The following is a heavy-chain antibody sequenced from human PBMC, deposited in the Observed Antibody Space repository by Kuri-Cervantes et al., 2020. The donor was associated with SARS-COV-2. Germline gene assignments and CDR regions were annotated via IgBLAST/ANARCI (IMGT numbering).Heavy chain of an antibody. Sequence: SETLSLTCAVSGGSISSVGYSWSWIRQPPGKGLEWIGYIHHTGSTNYNLSLRSRVTMSVDTAKNQFSLNLASVTAADTAVYYCASHRIAMAPHDKWGQGNLVTVSS. CDR3: ASHRIAMAPHDK. CDR1: GGSISSVGYS. D-gene: IGHD6-19*01. J-gene: IGHJ4*02. CDR2: IHHTGST. V-gene: IGHV4-61*08.